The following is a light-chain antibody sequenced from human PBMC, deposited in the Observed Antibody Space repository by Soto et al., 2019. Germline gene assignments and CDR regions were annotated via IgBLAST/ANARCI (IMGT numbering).Light chain of an antibody. V-gene: IGKV1-9*01. CDR1: QGISNS. Sequence: DVQLTQSPSCMSLYAGDRVTITCRASQGISNSLAWYQQKPGKAPKLLIDSASTLQSGVPSRFSGGFSGTEFTLTISSLQPEDFATYYCQQLYRYPITFGQGTRLEIK. CDR3: QQLYRYPIT. CDR2: SAS. J-gene: IGKJ5*01.